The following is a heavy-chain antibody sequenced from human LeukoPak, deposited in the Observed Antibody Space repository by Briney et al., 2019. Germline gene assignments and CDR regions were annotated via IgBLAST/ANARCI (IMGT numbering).Heavy chain of an antibody. CDR1: GFTFSHYN. D-gene: IGHD2-2*01. V-gene: IGHV3-48*01. Sequence: GGSLRLSCAASGFTFSHYNMNWVRQAPGKGLGWVAYISGSSSIIYYADSVKGRFTVSRDNAKSSLYLQMNSLRAEDTARYYCATLDSTKSVFWGRGTAVTVSS. CDR3: ATLDSTKSVF. J-gene: IGHJ1*01. CDR2: ISGSSSII.